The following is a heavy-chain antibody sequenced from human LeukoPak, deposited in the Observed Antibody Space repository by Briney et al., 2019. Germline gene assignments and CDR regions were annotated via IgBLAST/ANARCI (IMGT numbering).Heavy chain of an antibody. Sequence: SETLSHTCAVYGGSFSGYYWTWIRQPPGKELQWIGEINHSGNADYNPSLNSQGTISIDTCKNQFSLRLSSVTAADTALYYCARGAPGIAAMNEWGQGTLVTVSS. CDR2: INHSGNA. CDR3: ARGAPGIAAMNE. CDR1: GGSFSGYY. V-gene: IGHV4-34*01. J-gene: IGHJ1*01. D-gene: IGHD6-25*01.